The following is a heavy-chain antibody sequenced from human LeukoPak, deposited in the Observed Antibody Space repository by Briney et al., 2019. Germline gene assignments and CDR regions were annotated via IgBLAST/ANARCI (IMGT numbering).Heavy chain of an antibody. CDR3: ARAYPSSKLLYYYYYYMDV. V-gene: IGHV3-21*04. D-gene: IGHD4-11*01. CDR2: ISSSSSYI. Sequence: GGSLRLSCAASGFTVSSNYMSWVRQAPGKGLEWVSSISSSSSYIYYADSVKGRFTISRDNAKNSLYLQMNSLRAEDTAVYYCARAYPSSKLLYYYYYYMDVWGKGTTVTVSS. CDR1: GFTVSSNY. J-gene: IGHJ6*03.